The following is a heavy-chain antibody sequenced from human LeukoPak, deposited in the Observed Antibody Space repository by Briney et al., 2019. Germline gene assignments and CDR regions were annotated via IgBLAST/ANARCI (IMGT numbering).Heavy chain of an antibody. CDR2: IKQDGSEK. D-gene: IGHD3-10*01. Sequence: GGSLRLSCAASGFTFSSYWMSWVRQAPGKGLEWVANIKQDGSEKYYVDSVKGRFTISRDNAKNSLYPQMNSLRAEDTAVYYCARGSYGSGSYYGYWGQGTLVTVSS. CDR3: ARGSYGSGSYYGY. V-gene: IGHV3-7*01. CDR1: GFTFSSYW. J-gene: IGHJ4*02.